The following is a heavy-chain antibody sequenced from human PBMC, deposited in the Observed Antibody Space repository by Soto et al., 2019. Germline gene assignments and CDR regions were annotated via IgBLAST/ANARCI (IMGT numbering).Heavy chain of an antibody. CDR2: ISYDGSNK. Sequence: HPGGSLRLSCAASGFTFSSYGMHWVRQAPGKGLEWVAVISYDGSNKYYADSVKGRFTISRDNSKNTLYLQMNSLRAEDTAVYYCAKDGGSYGYYDSSGYYAPDAFDIWGQGTMVTVSS. J-gene: IGHJ3*02. D-gene: IGHD3-22*01. V-gene: IGHV3-30*18. CDR3: AKDGGSYGYYDSSGYYAPDAFDI. CDR1: GFTFSSYG.